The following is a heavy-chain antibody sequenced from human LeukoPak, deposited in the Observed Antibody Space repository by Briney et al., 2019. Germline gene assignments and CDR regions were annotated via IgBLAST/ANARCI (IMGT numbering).Heavy chain of an antibody. D-gene: IGHD2-21*02. CDR3: ARAKGHIVVVTDNSYYYYYGMDV. CDR2: IIPIFGTA. Sequence: SVKVSCKASGGTFSSYAISWVRQAPGQGLEWMGGIIPIFGTANYAQKFQGRVTITADESTSTAYMELSSLRSVDTAVYYCARAKGHIVVVTDNSYYYYYGMDVWGQGTTVTVSS. J-gene: IGHJ6*02. CDR1: GGTFSSYA. V-gene: IGHV1-69*13.